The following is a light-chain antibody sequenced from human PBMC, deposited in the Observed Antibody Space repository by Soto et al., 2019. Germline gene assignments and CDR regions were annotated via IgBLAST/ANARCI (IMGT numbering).Light chain of an antibody. CDR3: QQNYITPPWT. CDR2: AAS. Sequence: DVQMTQSPSSLSASVGDRVTITCRASQSIKKSLNWYQQKPGKAPKLLIFAASNLQSGVPSRFSGSGSGTDFTLTISSLQAEDFATYYCQQNYITPPWTFGQGTKVEVK. CDR1: QSIKKS. V-gene: IGKV1-39*01. J-gene: IGKJ1*01.